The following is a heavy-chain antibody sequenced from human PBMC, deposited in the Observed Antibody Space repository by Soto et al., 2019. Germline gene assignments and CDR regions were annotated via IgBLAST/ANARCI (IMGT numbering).Heavy chain of an antibody. D-gene: IGHD3-22*01. V-gene: IGHV3-30-3*01. CDR1: GFTFSSYA. CDR2: ISYDGSNK. J-gene: IGHJ4*02. CDR3: ATGANFYYDTSRY. Sequence: PGGSLRLSCAASGFTFSSYAMHWVRQAPGKGLEWVAVISYDGSNKYYADSVKGRFTISRDNSKNTLYLQMNSLRAEDTAVYYCATGANFYYDTSRYWGQGTLVTVSS.